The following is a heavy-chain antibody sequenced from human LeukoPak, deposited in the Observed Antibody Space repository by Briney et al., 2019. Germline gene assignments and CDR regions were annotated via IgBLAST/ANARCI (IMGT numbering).Heavy chain of an antibody. CDR3: ARDRDYGGIIDAFDI. J-gene: IGHJ3*02. V-gene: IGHV1-46*01. Sequence: GASVKVSCKASGYTFTSYYMHWVRQAPGQGLEWMGIINPSGGSTSYAQKFQGRVTMTRDTSTSTVYMEPSSLRSEDTAVYYCARDRDYGGIIDAFDIWGQGTMVTVSS. CDR1: GYTFTSYY. CDR2: INPSGGST. D-gene: IGHD4-23*01.